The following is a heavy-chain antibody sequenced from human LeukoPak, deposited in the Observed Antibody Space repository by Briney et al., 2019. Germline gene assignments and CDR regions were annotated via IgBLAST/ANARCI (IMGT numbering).Heavy chain of an antibody. CDR1: GFTFSSYS. CDR3: ARDLSPKPVPLDY. J-gene: IGHJ4*02. CDR2: ISSSSSTI. Sequence: GGSLRLSCAASGFTFSSYSMNWVRQAPGKGLEWVSYISSSSSTIYYADSVKGRFTISRDNAKNSLYLQMNSLRAEDTAVYYCARDLSPKPVPLDYWGQGTLVTVSS. D-gene: IGHD2/OR15-2a*01. V-gene: IGHV3-48*04.